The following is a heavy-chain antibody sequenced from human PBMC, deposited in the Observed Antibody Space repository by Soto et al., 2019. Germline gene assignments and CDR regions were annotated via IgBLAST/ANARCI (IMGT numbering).Heavy chain of an antibody. J-gene: IGHJ5*02. CDR3: TTLVFDP. V-gene: IGHV3-15*01. CDR2: VKSKSNGGKT. CDR1: GSTFSTAW. Sequence: EVQLVESGGGLVKPGGSLRLSCAASGSTFSTAWMSWVRQAPGKGLEWVGRVKSKSNGGKTEYAASVKGTFTISRDDSKNTLYLQMNSLKTEDTAVYYFTTLVFDPWGQGTLVTVSS.